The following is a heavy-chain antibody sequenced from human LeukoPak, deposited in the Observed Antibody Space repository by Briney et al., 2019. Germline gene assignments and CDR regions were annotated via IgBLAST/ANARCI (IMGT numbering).Heavy chain of an antibody. D-gene: IGHD1-26*01. CDR1: GLTFSTYA. V-gene: IGHV3-23*01. CDR3: ANDLFSGSFSSAEYFHH. J-gene: IGHJ1*01. CDR2: ISGRGGAT. Sequence: GGSLRLSCAASGLTFSTYAMNWVRQAPGKGLEWVAGISGRGGATFYADSVKGRFTISRDNSKNMLYLQMNSLRTEDTAIYYCANDLFSGSFSSAEYFHHWGQGTLVTVSS.